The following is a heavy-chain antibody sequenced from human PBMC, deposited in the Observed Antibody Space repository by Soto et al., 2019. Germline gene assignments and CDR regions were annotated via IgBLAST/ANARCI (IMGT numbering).Heavy chain of an antibody. Sequence: QLQLQESGSGLVKPSQTLSLTCAVSGGSISSGGYSWSWIRQPPGKGLEWIGYIYHSGSTYYNPSLKSRVTLSVDRSKTQFSRKLSSVTAADTAVYYCAAGGGLPRYSWGQGTLVTVSP. CDR3: AAGGGLPRYS. J-gene: IGHJ4*02. CDR2: IYHSGST. CDR1: GGSISSGGYS. V-gene: IGHV4-30-2*01. D-gene: IGHD5-12*01.